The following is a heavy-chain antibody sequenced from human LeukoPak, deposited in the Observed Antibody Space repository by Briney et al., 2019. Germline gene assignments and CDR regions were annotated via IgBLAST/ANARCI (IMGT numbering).Heavy chain of an antibody. D-gene: IGHD3-16*02. J-gene: IGHJ4*02. CDR3: ARVRLGELSLYFDY. CDR2: IYYSGST. Sequence: SETLSLTCTVSGGSISSSSYYWGWIRHPPGKGLEWIGSIYYSGSTYYNPSLKSRVTISVDTSKNQFSLKLSSVTAADTAVYYCARVRLGELSLYFDYWGQGTLVTVSS. CDR1: GGSISSSSYY. V-gene: IGHV4-39*01.